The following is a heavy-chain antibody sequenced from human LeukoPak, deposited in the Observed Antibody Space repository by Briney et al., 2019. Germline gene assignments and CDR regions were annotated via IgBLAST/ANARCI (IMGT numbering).Heavy chain of an antibody. Sequence: GGSLRLSCAASGFTFSSYGMHWVRQAPGKGLEWVAFIRYDGSSKYYADSVKGRFTISRDNSKNTLYLQMDTLRAEDTAVYYCAKDSGVGMATSFSILDIWGQGTMVAVSS. CDR3: AKDSGVGMATSFSILDI. D-gene: IGHD5-24*01. CDR1: GFTFSSYG. CDR2: IRYDGSSK. V-gene: IGHV3-30*02. J-gene: IGHJ3*02.